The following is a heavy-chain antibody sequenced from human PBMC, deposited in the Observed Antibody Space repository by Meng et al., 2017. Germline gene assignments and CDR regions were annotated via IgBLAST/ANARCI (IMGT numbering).Heavy chain of an antibody. CDR3: AREGGEITVAGLYYFDY. CDR2: INPSGGST. D-gene: IGHD6-19*01. J-gene: IGHJ4*02. V-gene: IGHV1-46*01. CDR1: GYTFTSYY. Sequence: QVQLGKCGAEVKKPGASVKVSCKASGYTFTSYYMHWVRQAPGQGLEWMGIINPSGGSTSYAQKFQGRVTMTRDTSTSTVYMELSSLRSEDTAVYYCAREGGEITVAGLYYFDYWGQGTLVTVSS.